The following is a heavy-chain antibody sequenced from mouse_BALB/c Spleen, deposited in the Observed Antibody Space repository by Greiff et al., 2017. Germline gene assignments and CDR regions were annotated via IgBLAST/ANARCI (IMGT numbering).Heavy chain of an antibody. J-gene: IGHJ4*01. CDR1: GYSFTGYK. D-gene: IGHD2-3*01. CDR2: IDPYYGGT. CDR3: AGAYDGSGYYAMDY. V-gene: IGHV1-39*01. Sequence: EVQLVESGPELEKPGASVTISCKASGYSFTGYKMNWVKQSNGKSLEWIGNIDPYYGGTSYNQKFKGKATLTVDKSSSTAYMQLKSLTSEDSAVYYCAGAYDGSGYYAMDYWGQGTSVTVSS.